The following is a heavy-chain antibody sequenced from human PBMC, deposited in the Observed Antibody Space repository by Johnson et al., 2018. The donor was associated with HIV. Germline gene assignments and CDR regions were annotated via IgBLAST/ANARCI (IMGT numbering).Heavy chain of an antibody. D-gene: IGHD6-13*01. CDR2: ISWNSGSI. J-gene: IGHJ3*02. V-gene: IGHV3-9*01. CDR1: GFTFDDYA. CDR3: ARAVRIGVGGTVLGASDI. Sequence: VQLVESGGGLVQPGRSLRLSCAASGFTFDDYAMHWVRQAPGKGLEWVSGISWNSGSIGYADSVKGRFTISRDNGKNSLYLQMNSLRVEDTALYYCARAVRIGVGGTVLGASDIWGQGTMVTVSS.